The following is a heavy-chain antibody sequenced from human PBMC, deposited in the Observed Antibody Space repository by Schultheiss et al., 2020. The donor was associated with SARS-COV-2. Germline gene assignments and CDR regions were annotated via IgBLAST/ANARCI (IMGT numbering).Heavy chain of an antibody. Sequence: SETLSLTCAVSGYSISSGYYWSWIRQPPGKGLEWIGYIYYSGSTNYNPSLKSRVTISVDTSKNQFSLKLSSVTAADTAVYYCARESHYYDSSGLDYWGQGALV. J-gene: IGHJ4*02. CDR3: ARESHYYDSSGLDY. D-gene: IGHD3-22*01. CDR2: IYYSGST. V-gene: IGHV4-61*01. CDR1: GYSISSGYY.